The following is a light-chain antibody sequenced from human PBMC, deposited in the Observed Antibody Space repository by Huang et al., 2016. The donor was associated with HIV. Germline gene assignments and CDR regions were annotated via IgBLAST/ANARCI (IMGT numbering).Light chain of an antibody. Sequence: EIVITQSPATLSVSPGGRATLSCRASQNIVSSLAWYQQKPGQTPRLLIYGASTRAAGIPTKFNGSGSETEFTLTISSLQSEDFAVYYCQQYYDWPPLTFGGGTKVEIK. J-gene: IGKJ4*01. CDR3: QQYYDWPPLT. CDR2: GAS. CDR1: QNIVSS. V-gene: IGKV3-15*01.